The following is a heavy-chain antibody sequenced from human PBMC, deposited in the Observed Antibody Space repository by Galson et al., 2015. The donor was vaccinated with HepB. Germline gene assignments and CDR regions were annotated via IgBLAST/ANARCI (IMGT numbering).Heavy chain of an antibody. J-gene: IGHJ4*02. Sequence: SLRLSCAASGFTFSSYCMHWVRQAPGKGLEWVAVIWYDGSNKYYADSVKGRFTISRDNSKNTLYLQMNSLRAEDTAVYYCARASLVWISQQRYSSSWYNAAGVFDYWGQGTLVTVSS. CDR2: IWYDGSNK. CDR1: GFTFSSYC. D-gene: IGHD6-13*01. CDR3: ARASLVWISQQRYSSSWYNAAGVFDY. V-gene: IGHV3-33*08.